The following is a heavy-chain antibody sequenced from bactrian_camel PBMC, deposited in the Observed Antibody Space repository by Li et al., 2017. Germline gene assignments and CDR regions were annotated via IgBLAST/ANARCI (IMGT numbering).Heavy chain of an antibody. D-gene: IGHD5*01. J-gene: IGHJ4*01. CDR1: GFTFSGYW. CDR2: ISNGGGTT. CDR3: MRDLMGWVPDNY. V-gene: IGHV3S1*01. Sequence: HVQLVESGGGLVQPGGTLRLSCAASGFTFSGYWMYWIRQAPGKGLEWVSTISNGGGTTYYADSVKGRFTISRDNAKNTMYLQMNSLKPEDTAVYYCMRDLMGWVPDNYWGQGTQVTVS.